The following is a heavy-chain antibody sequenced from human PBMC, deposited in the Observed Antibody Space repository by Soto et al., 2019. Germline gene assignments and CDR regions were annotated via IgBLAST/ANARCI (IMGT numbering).Heavy chain of an antibody. CDR2: INWNSGSI. J-gene: IGHJ1*01. D-gene: IGHD1-26*01. CDR1: GFTFDDYA. V-gene: IGHV3-9*01. CDR3: VKDESINWYSGHFRH. Sequence: SLRLSCAASGFTFDDYAMHWVRQVPGKGLEWVSGINWNSGSIGYADSVKGRFAISRDNAKNSLHLQMNSLRAEETAFYYCVKDESINWYSGHFRHWGQGTLVTASS.